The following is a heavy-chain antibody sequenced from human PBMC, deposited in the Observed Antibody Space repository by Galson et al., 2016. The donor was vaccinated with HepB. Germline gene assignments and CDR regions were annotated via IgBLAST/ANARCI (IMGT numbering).Heavy chain of an antibody. D-gene: IGHD6-13*01. CDR2: ISAYSGNT. CDR1: GYTFTNNG. V-gene: IGHV1-18*01. Sequence: SVKVSCKASGYTFTNNGISWVRQAPGQGLEWMAWISAYSGNTNYAQKFQGRVTLTKDTSASTVYMELRSLRSDDTAMYYCARDRDAALDYGGQGALVTVSS. J-gene: IGHJ4*02. CDR3: ARDRDAALDY.